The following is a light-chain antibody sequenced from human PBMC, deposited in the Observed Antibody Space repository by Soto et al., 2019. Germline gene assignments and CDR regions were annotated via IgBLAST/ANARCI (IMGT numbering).Light chain of an antibody. V-gene: IGKV1-16*01. CDR3: QHYSTYPVT. J-gene: IGKJ5*01. Sequence: DLQMTQSPSALSASVGDRVTITCRASQDISNHLVWFQQKPGKAPKSLMSAAINLRAGVPSRFSGSGSGTVFTLTINGLQPEDSATYYCQHYSTYPVTFGQGTRLEIK. CDR2: AAI. CDR1: QDISNH.